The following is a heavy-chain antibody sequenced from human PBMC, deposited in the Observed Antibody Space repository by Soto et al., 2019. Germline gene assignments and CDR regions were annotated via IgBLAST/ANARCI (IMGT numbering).Heavy chain of an antibody. CDR2: ISAYNGDT. J-gene: IGHJ6*02. V-gene: IGHV1-18*01. CDR1: GYTFTSYG. CDR3: ARDEYGGDSGYYTVHF. D-gene: IGHD2-21*02. Sequence: QVQLVQSGAEVKKPGASVKVSCKASGYTFTSYGISWVRQAPGQGLEWMGWISAYNGDTNYAQKLQGRVTLTTDTSTSTAYMDLRSLRSDDTAVYYCARDEYGGDSGYYTVHFWGQGTTVTVSS.